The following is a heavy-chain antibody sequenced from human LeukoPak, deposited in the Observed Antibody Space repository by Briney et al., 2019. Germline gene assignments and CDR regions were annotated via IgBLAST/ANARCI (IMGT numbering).Heavy chain of an antibody. V-gene: IGHV3-48*03. J-gene: IGHJ6*04. Sequence: GGSLRLSCAASGFTFSSYEMNWVRQAPGQGRGWVSYISSSGSTIYYADSVKGGFTISRDNAKNSLYLQMNSLRAEDTAVYYCAELGITMIGGVWGKGTPVTISS. CDR3: AELGITMIGGV. CDR1: GFTFSSYE. CDR2: ISSSGSTI. D-gene: IGHD3-10*02.